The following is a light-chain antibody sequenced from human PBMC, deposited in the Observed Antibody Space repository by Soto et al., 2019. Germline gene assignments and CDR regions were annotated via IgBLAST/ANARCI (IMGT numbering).Light chain of an antibody. CDR3: QNYASSPLFT. Sequence: DIRMTQSPSSLSASVGDRVTITCRASQGIANYLAWYQQKPGKVPKPLIYAASTLHSGVPSRFSGSGSGTEFTLTISSLQPEDFATYYCQNYASSPLFTFGPGTKVDIK. V-gene: IGKV1-27*01. J-gene: IGKJ3*01. CDR2: AAS. CDR1: QGIANY.